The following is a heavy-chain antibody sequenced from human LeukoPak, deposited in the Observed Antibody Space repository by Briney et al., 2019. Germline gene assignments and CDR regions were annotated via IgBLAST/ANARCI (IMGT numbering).Heavy chain of an antibody. Sequence: GGSLRLSCVGSGFAFRTYWMSWVRQAPGKGLDWVANIKPDGSDKKFVDSVKGRFAISRDNAKKSLYLQMNSLRVEDTAVYYCATQTSSEAFEIWGQGTMVTVSS. J-gene: IGHJ3*02. CDR3: ATQTSSEAFEI. CDR2: IKPDGSDK. V-gene: IGHV3-7*05. D-gene: IGHD2-2*01. CDR1: GFAFRTYW.